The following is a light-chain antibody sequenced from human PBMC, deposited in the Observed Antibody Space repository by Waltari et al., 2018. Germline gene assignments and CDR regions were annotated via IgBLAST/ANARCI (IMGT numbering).Light chain of an antibody. V-gene: IGKV1-33*01. Sequence: IQLTQSPSSLSASVGDRVTITCQASQDISNYLNWYQQKPGEAPKLLIYDASRLQTGVPSRFSGSGSGTDFTFTISSLQPEDIATYYCQQYDNLVLTFGGGTKVEIK. CDR2: DAS. J-gene: IGKJ4*01. CDR3: QQYDNLVLT. CDR1: QDISNY.